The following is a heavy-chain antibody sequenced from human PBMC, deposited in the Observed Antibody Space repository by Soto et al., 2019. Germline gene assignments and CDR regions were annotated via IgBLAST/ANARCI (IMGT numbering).Heavy chain of an antibody. CDR2: ISDDGDST. CDR3: AKRSGYQEAAYLDY. V-gene: IGHV3-23*01. CDR1: RFTFSSYG. D-gene: IGHD5-12*01. Sequence: PGGSLRLSFAVSRFTFSSYGMNWVRQAPGKGLEWVSSISDDGDSTYYADSVKGRFTISRDNSKNTLYLQMNSLRAEDTAVYYCAKRSGYQEAAYLDYWGQGTLVTVSS. J-gene: IGHJ4*02.